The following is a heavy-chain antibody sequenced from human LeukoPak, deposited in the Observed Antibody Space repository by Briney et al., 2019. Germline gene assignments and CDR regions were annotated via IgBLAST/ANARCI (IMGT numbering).Heavy chain of an antibody. CDR3: AHSSLYYDFWSGYSNWFDP. Sequence: SGPALVKPTQTLTLTCTFSGFSLSTSGMCVSWIRQPPGKALEWLALIYWNDDKRYSPSLKSRLTITKDTSKNQVVLTMTNMDPVDTATYYCAHSSLYYDFWSGYSNWFDPWGQGTLVTVSS. CDR1: GFSLSTSGMC. CDR2: IYWNDDK. D-gene: IGHD3-3*01. V-gene: IGHV2-5*08. J-gene: IGHJ5*02.